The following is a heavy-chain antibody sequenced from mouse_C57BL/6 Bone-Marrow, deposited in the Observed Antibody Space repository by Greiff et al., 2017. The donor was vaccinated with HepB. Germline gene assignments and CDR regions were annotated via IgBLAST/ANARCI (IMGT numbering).Heavy chain of an antibody. D-gene: IGHD1-1*01. CDR3: ARHLYYYGSSYGFAY. CDR1: GFTFSSYG. J-gene: IGHJ3*01. Sequence: EVNLVESGGDLVKPGGSLKLSCAASGFTFSSYGMSWVRQTPDKRLEWVATISSGGSYTYYPDSVKGRFTISRDNAKNTLYLQMSSLKSEDTAMYYCARHLYYYGSSYGFAYWGQGTLVTVSA. CDR2: ISSGGSYT. V-gene: IGHV5-6*01.